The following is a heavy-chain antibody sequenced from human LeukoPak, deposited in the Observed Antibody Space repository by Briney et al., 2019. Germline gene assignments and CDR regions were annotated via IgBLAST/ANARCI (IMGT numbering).Heavy chain of an antibody. CDR2: MNPNSGNT. CDR3: AVRERNTATYGEGDWFDP. J-gene: IGHJ5*02. Sequence: ASVKVSCKASGYTFTSYDINWVRQATGQGLEWMGWMNPNSGNTGYAQKFQGRVTMTRNTSISTAYMELSSLRSEDTAVYYCAVRERNTATYGEGDWFDPSGQGTLVTVSS. D-gene: IGHD4-17*01. V-gene: IGHV1-8*01. CDR1: GYTFTSYD.